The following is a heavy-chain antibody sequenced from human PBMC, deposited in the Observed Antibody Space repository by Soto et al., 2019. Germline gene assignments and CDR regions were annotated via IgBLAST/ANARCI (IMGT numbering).Heavy chain of an antibody. CDR1: GGSFSVYY. J-gene: IGHJ6*01. CDR3: ASFYDFWSGYYAIVSYYGMDV. V-gene: IGHV4-34*01. Sequence: SETLSLACAVYGGSFSVYYVGVIRQPPGKGLEWIGEINHSGSTNYNPSLKSRVTISVDTSKNQFSLKLSSVTAADTAVYYCASFYDFWSGYYAIVSYYGMDVWAEGITVT. D-gene: IGHD3-3*01. CDR2: INHSGST.